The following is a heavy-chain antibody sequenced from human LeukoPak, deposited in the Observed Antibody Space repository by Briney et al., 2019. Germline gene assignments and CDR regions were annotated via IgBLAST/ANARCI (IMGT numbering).Heavy chain of an antibody. V-gene: IGHV4-59*01. CDR3: ARLGQWLLHPPHDY. CDR1: GGSITPYY. D-gene: IGHD6-19*01. Sequence: LETQCLTCTVSGGSITPYYWSWIRQPPGKGLEWIGCIYSGGGTNHNPSLKSRVTMSVDTSKNQFSLRLSSVTAADTAVYYCARLGQWLLHPPHDYWGQGTLVTVSS. CDR2: IYSGGGT. J-gene: IGHJ4*02.